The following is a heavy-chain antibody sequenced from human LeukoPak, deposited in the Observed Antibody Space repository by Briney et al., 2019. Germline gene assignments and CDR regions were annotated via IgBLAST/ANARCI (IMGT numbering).Heavy chain of an antibody. CDR2: ISSDSKTI. CDR1: GFTFNTYG. V-gene: IGHV3-48*01. J-gene: IGHJ4*02. Sequence: PGGSLRLSCTASGFTFNTYGMNWVRQAPGKGLGWVSYISSDSKTIYYADSVKGRFTISRDNAKNSLYLQMDSLRAEDTAVYYCASPFDYWGQGTLVTVSS. CDR3: ASPFDY.